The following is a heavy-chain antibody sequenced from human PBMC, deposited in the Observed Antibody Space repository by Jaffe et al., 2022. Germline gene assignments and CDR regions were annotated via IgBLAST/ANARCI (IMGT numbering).Heavy chain of an antibody. CDR1: GFSLSTSGVG. CDR3: AHWMYYYDSSGYYRSY. CDR2: IYWDDDK. V-gene: IGHV2-5*02. Sequence: QITLKESGPTLVKPTQTLTLTCTFSGFSLSTSGVGVGWIRQPPGKALEWLALIYWDDDKRYSPSLKSRLTITKDTSKNQVVLTMTNMDPVDTATYYCAHWMYYYDSSGYYRSYWGQGTLVTVSS. J-gene: IGHJ4*02. D-gene: IGHD3-22*01.